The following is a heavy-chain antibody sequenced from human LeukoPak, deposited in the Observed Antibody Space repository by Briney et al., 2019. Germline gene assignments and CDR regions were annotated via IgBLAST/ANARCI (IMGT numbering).Heavy chain of an antibody. CDR1: GYTFTGYY. Sequence: GASVKVSCKASGYTFTGYYMHWVRQAPGQGLEWMGWINTNSGGTNYAQTLQGRVTLTRDTPISTAYMELSRLRSEDTAVYYGARVMATIGSIFDYWGEGALLTVSS. J-gene: IGHJ4*02. V-gene: IGHV1-2*02. CDR3: ARVMATIGSIFDY. CDR2: INTNSGGT. D-gene: IGHD5-12*01.